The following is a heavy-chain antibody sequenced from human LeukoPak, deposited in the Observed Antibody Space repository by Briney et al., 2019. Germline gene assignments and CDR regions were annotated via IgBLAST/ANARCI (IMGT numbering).Heavy chain of an antibody. D-gene: IGHD5-24*01. CDR1: GDSLNNYI. CDR2: IYYSGNT. J-gene: IGHJ4*02. Sequence: PSETLSLTCTVSGDSLNNYIWNWIRQPPGKGLEWIGYIYYSGNTNYNPSLKSRVTISIDTSKNQFSLKLRSVTAADTAMYYCSGDTDGSDYWGQGTRVTVSS. V-gene: IGHV4-59*01. CDR3: SGDTDGSDY.